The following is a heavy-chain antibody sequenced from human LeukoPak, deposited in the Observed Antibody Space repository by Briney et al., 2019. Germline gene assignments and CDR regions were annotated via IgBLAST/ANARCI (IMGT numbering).Heavy chain of an antibody. V-gene: IGHV4-59*01. Sequence: SETLSLTCTVSGGSISSYYWSWIRQPPGKGLEWIGYIYYSGSTNYNPSLKGRVTISVDTSKNQFSLKLSSVTAADTAVYYCARLRGATVAHNWFDPWGQGTLVTVSS. CDR3: ARLRGATVAHNWFDP. CDR1: GGSISSYY. J-gene: IGHJ5*02. CDR2: IYYSGST. D-gene: IGHD6-19*01.